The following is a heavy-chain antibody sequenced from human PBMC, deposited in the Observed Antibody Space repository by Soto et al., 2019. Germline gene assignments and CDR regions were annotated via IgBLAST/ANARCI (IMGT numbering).Heavy chain of an antibody. CDR2: IYYSGST. CDR3: ARASQWLNYYYGMDV. D-gene: IGHD6-19*01. CDR1: CGSISSYY. Sequence: SETLSLTCTVACGSISSYYWSWIRQPPGKGLEWIGYIYYSGSTNYNPSLKSRVTISVDTSKNQFSLKLSSVTAADTAVYYCARASQWLNYYYGMDVWGQGTTVTVSS. J-gene: IGHJ6*02. V-gene: IGHV4-59*01.